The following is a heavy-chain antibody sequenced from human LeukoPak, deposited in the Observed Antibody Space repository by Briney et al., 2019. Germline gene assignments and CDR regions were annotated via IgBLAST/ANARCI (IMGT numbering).Heavy chain of an antibody. V-gene: IGHV3-21*01. D-gene: IGHD6-19*01. Sequence: GRSLRLSCAASGFTFSSYGMHWVRQAPGKGLEWVSSISSSSSYIYYADSVKGRFTISRDNAKNSLYLQMNSLRAEDTAVYYCARVNGSSGWYIDYWGQGTLVTVSS. CDR1: GFTFSSYG. J-gene: IGHJ4*02. CDR3: ARVNGSSGWYIDY. CDR2: ISSSSSYI.